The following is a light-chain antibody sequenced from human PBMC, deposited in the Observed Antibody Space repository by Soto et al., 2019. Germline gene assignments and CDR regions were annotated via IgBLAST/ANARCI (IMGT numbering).Light chain of an antibody. CDR2: LKSDGSH. Sequence: QSVLTQSPSASASLGASVNLTCTLSSGHSSYAIAWHQQQPEKGPRYLMKLKSDGSHKKGDGIPDRFSGSSSGAERYLTISSLQSEDEADYYCQTWSAGIQVFGGGTKLTV. CDR3: QTWSAGIQV. J-gene: IGLJ3*02. V-gene: IGLV4-69*01. CDR1: SGHSSYA.